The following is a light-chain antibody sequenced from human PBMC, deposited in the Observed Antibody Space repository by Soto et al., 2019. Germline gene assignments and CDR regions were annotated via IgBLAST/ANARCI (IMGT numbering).Light chain of an antibody. Sequence: QSALTQPASVSGSPGQSITISCTGTSSDVGGYNYVSWFQQHPGRAPKLIIYEVSNRPSGLSNRFSGSKSGNTASLTISGLQAEDEADYYCLSYTSSSPPNWVFGGGTKVTVL. J-gene: IGLJ3*02. CDR2: EVS. CDR3: LSYTSSSPPNWV. CDR1: SSDVGGYNY. V-gene: IGLV2-14*01.